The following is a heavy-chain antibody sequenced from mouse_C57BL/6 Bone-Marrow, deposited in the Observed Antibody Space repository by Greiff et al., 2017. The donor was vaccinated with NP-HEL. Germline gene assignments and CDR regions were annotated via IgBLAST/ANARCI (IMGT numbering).Heavy chain of an antibody. V-gene: IGHV5-12*01. D-gene: IGHD2-4*01. CDR1: GFTFSDYY. CDR3: ARPPYDYDGAWFAY. Sequence: DVKLVESGGGLVQPGGSLKLSCAASGFTFSDYYMYWVRQTPEKRLEWVAYLSNGGGSSYYPDTVKCRFTIFRDTAKNTLYLQRSRLKSEDTAMYYCARPPYDYDGAWFAYWGQGTLVTGSA. CDR2: LSNGGGSS. J-gene: IGHJ3*01.